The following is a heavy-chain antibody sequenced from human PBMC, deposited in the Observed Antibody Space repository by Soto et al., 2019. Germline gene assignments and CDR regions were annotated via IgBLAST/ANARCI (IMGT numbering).Heavy chain of an antibody. V-gene: IGHV4-59*01. CDR3: ARSGAAADFFDY. J-gene: IGHJ4*02. CDR1: GGSISSYY. Sequence: SETLSLTCTVSGGSISSYYWSWIRQPPGKGLEWIGYIYYSGSTNYNPSLKSRVTISVDTSKNQFSLKLSSVTAADTAVYYCARSGAAADFFDYWGQGTLVTVSS. D-gene: IGHD6-13*01. CDR2: IYYSGST.